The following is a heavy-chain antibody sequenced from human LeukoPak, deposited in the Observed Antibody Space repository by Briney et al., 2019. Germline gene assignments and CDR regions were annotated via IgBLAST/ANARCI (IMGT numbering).Heavy chain of an antibody. CDR2: ISGYNGNT. Sequence: GASVKVSCKASGYTFSSYGISWVRQAPGQGLEWMGWISGYNGNTNYAQNLQGRVTMTTDTSTSTAYMELRSLRSDDTAVYYCARPVVAGNIDYWGQGTLVTVSS. CDR1: GYTFSSYG. J-gene: IGHJ4*02. V-gene: IGHV1-18*01. D-gene: IGHD6-19*01. CDR3: ARPVVAGNIDY.